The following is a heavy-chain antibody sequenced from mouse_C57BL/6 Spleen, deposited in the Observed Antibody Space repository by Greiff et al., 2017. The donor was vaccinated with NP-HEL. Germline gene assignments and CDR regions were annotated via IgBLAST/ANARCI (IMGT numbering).Heavy chain of an antibody. CDR1: GFTFSSYA. J-gene: IGHJ4*01. D-gene: IGHD2-13*01. CDR3: AREHGDYVRRGYAMDY. V-gene: IGHV5-4*01. CDR2: ISDGGSYT. Sequence: EVKLVESGGGLVKPGGSLKLSCAASGFTFSSYAMSWVRQTPEKRLEWVATISDGGSYTYYPDNVKGRFTLSRAHAKNNLYLQMSHLKSEDTAMYDCAREHGDYVRRGYAMDYWGQGTSVTVSS.